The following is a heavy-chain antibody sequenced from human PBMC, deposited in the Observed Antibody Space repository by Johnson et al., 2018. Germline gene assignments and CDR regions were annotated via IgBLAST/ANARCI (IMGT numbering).Heavy chain of an antibody. Sequence: QVQLQESGPGLVKPSETLTLTCNVSGGAINSNYWSWIRQTPGKGLEWIGYIHDSGSTKYNPSLRSRVTISVDPSKRLFSLRLSSVTAADTAMYYCARHVFGAFDPFAMWGQGTMVTVSS. CDR2: IHDSGST. CDR1: GGAINSNY. CDR3: ARHVFGAFDPFAM. J-gene: IGHJ3*02. D-gene: IGHD3-16*01. V-gene: IGHV4-59*01.